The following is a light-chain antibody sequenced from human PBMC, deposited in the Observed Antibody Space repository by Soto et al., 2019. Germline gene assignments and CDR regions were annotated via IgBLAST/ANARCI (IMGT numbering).Light chain of an antibody. CDR2: GTS. Sequence: EIVLTQSPGTLSLSPGERATLSCRASQSVSSSYLAWYQQKPGQAPRLLIYGTSNRATGIPDRFSGSGSGTAFTLTISRLEPEDFAVYYCQQCGSSPWRFGQGTKVEIK. J-gene: IGKJ1*01. CDR3: QQCGSSPWR. CDR1: QSVSSSY. V-gene: IGKV3-20*01.